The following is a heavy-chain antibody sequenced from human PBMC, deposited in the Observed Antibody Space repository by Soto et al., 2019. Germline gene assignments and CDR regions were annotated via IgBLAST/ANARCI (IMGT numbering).Heavy chain of an antibody. CDR3: ARGGNYYGSGSYYSVDY. J-gene: IGHJ4*02. D-gene: IGHD3-10*01. V-gene: IGHV4-59*01. Sequence: SETLSLTCTVSGGSISSYYWSWIRQPPGKGLEWIGYTYYSGSTNYNPSLKSRVTISVDTSKNQFSLKLSSVTAADTAVYYCARGGNYYGSGSYYSVDYWGQGTLVTVSS. CDR2: TYYSGST. CDR1: GGSISSYY.